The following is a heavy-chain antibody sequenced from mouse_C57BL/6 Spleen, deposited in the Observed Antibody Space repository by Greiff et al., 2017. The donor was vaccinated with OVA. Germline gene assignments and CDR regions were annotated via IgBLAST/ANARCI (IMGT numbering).Heavy chain of an antibody. Sequence: EVQLVESGGGLVKPGGSLKLSCAASGFTFSDYGMHWVRQAPEKGLEWVAYISSGSSTIYYADTVKGRFTISRDNAKNTLFLQMTSLRSEDTAMYYCARRDYGSSYYFDVWGTGTTVTVSS. CDR1: GFTFSDYG. CDR2: ISSGSSTI. V-gene: IGHV5-17*01. D-gene: IGHD1-1*01. CDR3: ARRDYGSSYYFDV. J-gene: IGHJ1*03.